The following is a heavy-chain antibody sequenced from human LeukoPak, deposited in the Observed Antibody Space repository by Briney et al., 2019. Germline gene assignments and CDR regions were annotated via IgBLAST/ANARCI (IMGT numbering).Heavy chain of an antibody. CDR3: AKGGTGYHDAFDI. V-gene: IGHV3-9*01. Sequence: GGSLRLSCVAPGFSFDDYGMHWVRQAPGKGLEWVSGISWNSGSIGYAGSVKGRFTISRDNAKNSLYLQMNSLRPEDTALYYCAKGGTGYHDAFDIWGKGTVVTVSS. CDR2: ISWNSGSI. J-gene: IGHJ3*02. CDR1: GFSFDDYG. D-gene: IGHD3/OR15-3a*01.